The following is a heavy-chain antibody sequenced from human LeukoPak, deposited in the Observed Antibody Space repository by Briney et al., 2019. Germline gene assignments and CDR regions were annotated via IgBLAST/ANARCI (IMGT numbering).Heavy chain of an antibody. CDR1: GFTFDDYG. D-gene: IGHD3-10*01. J-gene: IGHJ1*01. Sequence: GGSLRLSCAASGFTFDDYGMSWVRQAPGKGLEWVSGINWNGGSTGYADSVKGRFTISRDNAKNSLYLQMNSLRAEDTALYYCAIYGSGKYFQHWGQGTLVTVSS. CDR2: INWNGGST. V-gene: IGHV3-20*04. CDR3: AIYGSGKYFQH.